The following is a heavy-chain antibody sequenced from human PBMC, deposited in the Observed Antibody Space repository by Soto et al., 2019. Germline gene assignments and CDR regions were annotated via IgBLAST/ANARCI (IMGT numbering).Heavy chain of an antibody. Sequence: EVQLVESGGGLVKPGGSLRLSCAASGFTFSSYSMNWVRQAPGKGLEWVSSISSSSSYIYYADSVKGRFTISRDNAKNSLYLQMNSLRAEDTAVYYCARVSPPSNWFDPWGQGTLVTVSS. CDR3: ARVSPPSNWFDP. CDR1: GFTFSSYS. CDR2: ISSSSSYI. J-gene: IGHJ5*02. V-gene: IGHV3-21*01.